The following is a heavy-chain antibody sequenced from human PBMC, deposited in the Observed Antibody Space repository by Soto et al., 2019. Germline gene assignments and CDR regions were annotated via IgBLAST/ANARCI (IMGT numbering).Heavy chain of an antibody. CDR2: IYYSGST. V-gene: IGHV4-39*01. CDR3: ARHPSIAVADFDY. J-gene: IGHJ4*02. CDR1: GGSISSSSYY. Sequence: PSETLSLTCTVSGGSISSSSYYWGWIRQPPGKGLEWIGSIYYSGSTYYNPSLKSRVTISVDTSKNQFSLKLSSVTAADTAVYYCARHPSIAVADFDYWGQGTLVTVSS. D-gene: IGHD6-19*01.